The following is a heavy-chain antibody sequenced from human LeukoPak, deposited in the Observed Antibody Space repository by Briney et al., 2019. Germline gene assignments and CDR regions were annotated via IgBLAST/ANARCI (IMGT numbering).Heavy chain of an antibody. V-gene: IGHV7-4-1*02. CDR3: ARVQDFRSGQYRRDFDY. CDR2: VNTITGNP. D-gene: IGHD3-3*01. CDR1: GYTFTSYY. Sequence: ASVKVSCKASGYTFTSYYMHWVRQAPGQGPEWMGWVNTITGNPTYAQGFTGRFVFSLDTSVSTAYLQINNLKADDTAVYYCARVQDFRSGQYRRDFDYWGQGTLVTVSS. J-gene: IGHJ4*02.